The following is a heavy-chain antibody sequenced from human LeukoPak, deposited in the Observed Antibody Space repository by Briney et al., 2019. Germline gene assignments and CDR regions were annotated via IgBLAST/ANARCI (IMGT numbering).Heavy chain of an antibody. J-gene: IGHJ4*02. CDR3: ARAPITYYDILTGFDY. CDR2: ISSSSSYI. CDR1: GFTFSSYS. Sequence: GGSLRLSCAASGFTFSSYSMNWVRQAPGKGLEWVSSISSSSSYIYYADSVKGRFTISRDNAKNSLYLQMNSLRAEDTAVYYCARAPITYYDILTGFDYWGQGTLVTVSS. V-gene: IGHV3-21*01. D-gene: IGHD3-9*01.